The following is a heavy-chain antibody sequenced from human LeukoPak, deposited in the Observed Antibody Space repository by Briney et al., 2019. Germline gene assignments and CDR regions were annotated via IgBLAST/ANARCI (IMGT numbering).Heavy chain of an antibody. J-gene: IGHJ4*02. D-gene: IGHD3-10*01. CDR1: GFTFSSYW. Sequence: GGSLRLSCAASGFTFSSYWMSWVRQAPGKGLEWVANIKQDGSEKYYVDSVKGRFTISRDNAKNSLYLQMNSLRAEDTAVYYCARDGFDYYGSGTPGHFDYWGQGTLVTVSS. CDR3: ARDGFDYYGSGTPGHFDY. CDR2: IKQDGSEK. V-gene: IGHV3-7*01.